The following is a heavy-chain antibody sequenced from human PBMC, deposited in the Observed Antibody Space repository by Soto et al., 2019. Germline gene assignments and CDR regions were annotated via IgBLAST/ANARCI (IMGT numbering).Heavy chain of an antibody. D-gene: IGHD5-12*01. Sequence: ASVKVSCKASGYTFTAYAMHWVRQAPGQRLEWMGWINADNGNTKYSQNFQGRVTITADKSTGTAYMELNSLSSEDTAVYYCVRDSPIGSTFSGYDGIDYWGQGTLVTVSS. J-gene: IGHJ4*02. CDR1: GYTFTAYA. V-gene: IGHV1-3*01. CDR2: INADNGNT. CDR3: VRDSPIGSTFSGYDGIDY.